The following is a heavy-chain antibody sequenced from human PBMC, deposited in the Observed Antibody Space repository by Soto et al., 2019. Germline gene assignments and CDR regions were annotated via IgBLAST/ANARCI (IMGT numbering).Heavy chain of an antibody. J-gene: IGHJ4*02. V-gene: IGHV3-72*01. Sequence: EVQLVESGGGLVQPGGSLRVSCAASGFTFSDHFMDWVRQAPGKGLEWLSRSRNKGSSYSTEYAASVEGRFTITRDDSSTSLPLLMKSLKSEDTAVYYFTRDYNSAIDYWGQGTLVTVSS. D-gene: IGHD1-1*01. CDR1: GFTFSDHF. CDR2: SRNKGSSYST. CDR3: TRDYNSAIDY.